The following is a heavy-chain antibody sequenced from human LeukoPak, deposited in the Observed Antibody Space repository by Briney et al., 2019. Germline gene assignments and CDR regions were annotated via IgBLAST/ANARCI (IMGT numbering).Heavy chain of an antibody. CDR1: GFTLSSYA. J-gene: IGHJ4*02. CDR3: ARLGHSGELRYFDWLGYYFDY. Sequence: AGGSLRLSCAASGFTLSSYAMHWVRQAPGKGLEWVAVISYDGSNKYYADSVKGRFTISRDNSKNTLYLQMNSLRAEDTAVYYCARLGHSGELRYFDWLGYYFDYWGQGTLVTVSS. CDR2: ISYDGSNK. V-gene: IGHV3-30-3*01. D-gene: IGHD3-9*01.